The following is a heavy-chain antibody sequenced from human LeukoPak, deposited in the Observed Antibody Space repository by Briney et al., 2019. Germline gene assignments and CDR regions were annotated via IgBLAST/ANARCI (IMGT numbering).Heavy chain of an antibody. V-gene: IGHV3-74*01. D-gene: IGHD4-17*01. CDR2: INSDGSST. CDR3: ARAVSGDAWYNWLDP. CDR1: GFTFSSYW. Sequence: GGSLRLSCAAAGFTFSSYWMHWVRQAPGKGLVWVSRINSDGSSTRYADSVKGRFTISRDNARNTLYLQMNSLRAEDTAVYYCARAVSGDAWYNWLDPWGQGTLVTVSS. J-gene: IGHJ5*02.